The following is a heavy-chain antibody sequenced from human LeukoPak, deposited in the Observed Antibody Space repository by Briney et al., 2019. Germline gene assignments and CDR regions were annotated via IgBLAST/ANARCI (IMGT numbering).Heavy chain of an antibody. J-gene: IGHJ3*02. CDR3: ARVGDMEAFDI. V-gene: IGHV3-33*01. Sequence: GGSLRLSCAASGFTLSSFGMVWVRQAPVKGLEWVTLMWYDGRNKYYADSVKGRSTISRDNSKNTVYLQMNGLRGEDTAVYYCARVGDMEAFDIWGQGTRVTVSS. CDR1: GFTLSSFG. D-gene: IGHD3-16*01. CDR2: MWYDGRNK.